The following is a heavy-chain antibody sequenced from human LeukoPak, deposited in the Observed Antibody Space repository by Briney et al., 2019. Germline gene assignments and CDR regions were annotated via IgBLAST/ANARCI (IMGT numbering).Heavy chain of an antibody. CDR3: ARDRQDRYYYYYMDV. CDR1: GGSFSGYY. CDR2: INHSGST. V-gene: IGHV4-34*01. J-gene: IGHJ6*03. Sequence: PSETLSLTCAVYGGSFSGYYWSWIRQPPGKGLEWIGEINHSGSTNYNPSLKSRVTISVDTSKNQFSLKLSSVTAADTAVYYCARDRQDRYYYYYMDVWGKGTTVTVSS.